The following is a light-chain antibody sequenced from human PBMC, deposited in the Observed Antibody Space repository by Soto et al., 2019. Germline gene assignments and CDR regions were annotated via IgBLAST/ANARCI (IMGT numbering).Light chain of an antibody. V-gene: IGLV2-8*01. CDR1: SSDVGGYNY. CDR2: EGS. Sequence: QSALTQPPSASGSPGQSVTISCTGTSSDVGGYNYVSWYQQHPGKAPKLVIYEGSKRPSGVPDRFSGSRSGNTASLTVPGLQAEDEADYYCSSYAGSNGLLFGGGTKLTVL. CDR3: SSYAGSNGLL. J-gene: IGLJ2*01.